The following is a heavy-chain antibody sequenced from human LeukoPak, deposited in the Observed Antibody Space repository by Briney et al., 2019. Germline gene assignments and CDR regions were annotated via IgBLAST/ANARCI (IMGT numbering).Heavy chain of an antibody. Sequence: ASVKVSCKTSGYTFISHYIHWVRQTPGQGLEWMGIINPSVGSPSYAHEFQGRVTMTRDTSTTTVYLELSSLRSEDTAVYYCAREMAAVVAFDIWGQGTMVTVSS. CDR1: GYTFISHY. J-gene: IGHJ3*02. D-gene: IGHD6-13*01. V-gene: IGHV1-46*01. CDR3: AREMAAVVAFDI. CDR2: INPSVGSP.